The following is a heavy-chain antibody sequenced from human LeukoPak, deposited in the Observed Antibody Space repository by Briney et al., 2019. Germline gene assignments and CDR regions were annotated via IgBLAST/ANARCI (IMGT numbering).Heavy chain of an antibody. CDR2: IKQDGSEK. J-gene: IGHJ4*02. V-gene: IGHV3-7*03. CDR3: AREVTGYSSGWYGGYFDY. Sequence: PGGSLRLSCAASGFTFSSYWMSWVRQAPGKGLEWVANIKQDGSEKYYVDSVKGRFTISRDNAKNSLYLQMNSLRAEDTAVYYCAREVTGYSSGWYGGYFDYWGQGTLVTVSS. CDR1: GFTFSSYW. D-gene: IGHD6-19*01.